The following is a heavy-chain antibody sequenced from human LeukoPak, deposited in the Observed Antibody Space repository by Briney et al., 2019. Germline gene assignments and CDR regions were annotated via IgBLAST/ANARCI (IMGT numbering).Heavy chain of an antibody. CDR2: IYYSGST. V-gene: IGHV4-30-4*01. Sequence: SETLSLTCTVSGGSISSGDYYWGWGRQPPGEGREWSVYIYYSGSTYYNPSLNSRLTISVDTSKNQFSLKLSSVTAADTAVYYCARDHDYGDYNSYGMDVWGQGTTVTVSS. CDR1: GGSISSGDYY. J-gene: IGHJ6*02. CDR3: ARDHDYGDYNSYGMDV. D-gene: IGHD4-17*01.